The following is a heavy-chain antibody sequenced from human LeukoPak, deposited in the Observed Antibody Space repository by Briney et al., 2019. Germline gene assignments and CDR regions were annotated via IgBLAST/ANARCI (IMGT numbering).Heavy chain of an antibody. D-gene: IGHD3-9*01. V-gene: IGHV4-34*01. J-gene: IGHJ6*03. CDR3: ARGPRDYDILTGYYYYYYYMDV. CDR1: GGSFSGYY. CDR2: INHSGST. Sequence: SETLSLTCAVYGGSFSGYYWSWIRQPPGKGLEWIGEINHSGSTNYNPSLKSRVTISVDTSKNQFSLKLSSVTAADTAVYYCARGPRDYDILTGYYYYYYYMDVWGKGTTVTVSS.